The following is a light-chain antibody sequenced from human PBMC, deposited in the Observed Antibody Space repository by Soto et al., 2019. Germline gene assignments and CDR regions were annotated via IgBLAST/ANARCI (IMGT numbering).Light chain of an antibody. CDR3: CSYTSLSTVV. V-gene: IGLV2-14*01. CDR2: AVS. J-gene: IGLJ2*01. Sequence: QSVLTQPASVSGSPGQSITISCTGTSSDVGGYNHVSWYQHSPGKAPKLILFAVSDRPSGVSHRFSGSKSGNTASLTISGLQADDEADYYCCSYTSLSTVVFGGVTKVTVL. CDR1: SSDVGGYNH.